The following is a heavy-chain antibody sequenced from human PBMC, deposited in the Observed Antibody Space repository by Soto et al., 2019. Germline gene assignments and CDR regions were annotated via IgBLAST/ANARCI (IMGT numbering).Heavy chain of an antibody. CDR1: GGSISGYY. J-gene: IGHJ5*02. CDR3: ARGQRFSDWFDP. V-gene: IGHV4-4*07. CDR2: TYSSGTT. Sequence: LSLTCTVSGGSISGYYWTWIRQAAGKGLEWIGRTYSSGTTKYNPSLKSRVTMSLDTSKNQFSLRLSSVTATDTAVYYCARGQRFSDWFDPWGPGTLVTVSS. D-gene: IGHD3-3*01.